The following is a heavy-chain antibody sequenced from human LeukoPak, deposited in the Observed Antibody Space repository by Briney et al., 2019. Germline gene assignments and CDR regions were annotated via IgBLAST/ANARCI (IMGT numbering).Heavy chain of an antibody. CDR1: GFTFSSYG. J-gene: IGHJ4*02. CDR3: AKVRGDIVVVPASRNPYYFDY. CDR2: IRYDGSNK. D-gene: IGHD2-2*01. Sequence: PGRSLRLSCAASGFTFSSYGMHWVRQAPGKGLEWVAFIRYDGSNKYYADSVKGRFTISRDNSKNTLYLQMNSLRAEDTAVYYCAKVRGDIVVVPASRNPYYFDYWGQGTLVTVSS. V-gene: IGHV3-30*02.